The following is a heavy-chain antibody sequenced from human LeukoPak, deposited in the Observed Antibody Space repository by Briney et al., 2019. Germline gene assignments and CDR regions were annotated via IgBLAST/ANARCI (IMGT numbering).Heavy chain of an antibody. V-gene: IGHV4-4*07. CDR2: MYISGST. Sequence: PSETLTLTCTVSGVSVTNYYWAWIRQPAGKGLEWIGRMYISGSTNYNPSLKSRVTISIDKTKNEFSLRLRSVTAADTAVYYCARDYLVGAPLDSWGQGTPVTVSP. CDR3: ARDYLVGAPLDS. D-gene: IGHD1-26*01. J-gene: IGHJ4*02. CDR1: GVSVTNYY.